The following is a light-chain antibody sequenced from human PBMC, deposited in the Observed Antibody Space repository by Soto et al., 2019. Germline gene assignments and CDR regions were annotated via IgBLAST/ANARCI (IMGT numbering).Light chain of an antibody. CDR3: TSYTTTSTPYA. V-gene: IGLV2-14*01. Sequence: QSALTQPASVSGSPGQSITISCAGTSSDVGRYTYVSWYQQHPGKAPKLIIYDVYNRPSGVSTRFSGSKSGNTASLTISGLQAEDEADYYCTSYTTTSTPYAFGGRTKVTVL. CDR2: DVY. J-gene: IGLJ1*01. CDR1: SSDVGRYTY.